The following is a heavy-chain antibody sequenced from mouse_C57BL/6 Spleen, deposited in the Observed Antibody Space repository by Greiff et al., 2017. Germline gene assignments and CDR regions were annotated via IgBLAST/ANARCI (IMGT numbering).Heavy chain of an antibody. D-gene: IGHD1-1*02. CDR1: GYTFTSYW. V-gene: IGHV1-69*01. CDR2: IDPSDSYT. CDR3: AIGGVWCYAMDY. J-gene: IGHJ4*01. Sequence: QVQLQQPGAELVMPGASVKLSCKASGYTFTSYWMHWVKQRPGQGLEWIGEIDPSDSYTNYNQKLKGKSTLTVDKSSSTSYMQFSSLTSEYSAVDDWAIGGVWCYAMDYWGQGTSVTVSS.